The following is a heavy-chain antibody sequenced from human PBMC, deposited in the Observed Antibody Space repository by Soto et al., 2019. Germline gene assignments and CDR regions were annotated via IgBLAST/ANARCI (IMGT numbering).Heavy chain of an antibody. Sequence: GESLKISCNASGYSFISDWIGWGRQMPGKGLEWMGIIYPSDSDTRYSPSFQGQVTISADKSISTAYLQWSSLKASDTAMYYCARGAVTTNFDYWGLGTLVTVSS. V-gene: IGHV5-51*01. CDR1: GYSFISDW. D-gene: IGHD4-4*01. J-gene: IGHJ4*02. CDR3: ARGAVTTNFDY. CDR2: IYPSDSDT.